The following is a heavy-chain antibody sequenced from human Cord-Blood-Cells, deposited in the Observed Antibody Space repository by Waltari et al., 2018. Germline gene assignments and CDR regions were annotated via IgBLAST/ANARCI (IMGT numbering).Heavy chain of an antibody. Sequence: QVQLVPSGAEVKKPGASVKVSCKASGYTFTIYAIHWVRQAPGQRLEWMGWINAGNGNTKDSQKFQGRVTITRDTSASTAYMELSSLRSEDTAVYYCAKDRDGYNYFDYWGQGTLVTVSS. CDR1: GYTFTIYA. J-gene: IGHJ4*02. CDR2: INAGNGNT. V-gene: IGHV1-3*01. D-gene: IGHD5-12*01. CDR3: AKDRDGYNYFDY.